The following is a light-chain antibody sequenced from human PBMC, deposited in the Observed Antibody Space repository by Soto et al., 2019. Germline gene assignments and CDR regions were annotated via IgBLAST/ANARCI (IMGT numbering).Light chain of an antibody. Sequence: EIVLTQSPATLSSFPGGRVTLSCRASQAVNTRLVWYQHKPGQAPRLLIYLTSNRAAGIPARFSGSGSGTDFTLTISSLEPEDFVIYYCQQRSNWPPELTFGGGTKVDIK. V-gene: IGKV3-11*01. J-gene: IGKJ4*01. CDR1: QAVNTR. CDR3: QQRSNWPPELT. CDR2: LTS.